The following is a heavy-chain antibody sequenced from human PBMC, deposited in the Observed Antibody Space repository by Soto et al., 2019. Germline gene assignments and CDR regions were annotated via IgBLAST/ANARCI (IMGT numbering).Heavy chain of an antibody. V-gene: IGHV1-18*01. CDR1: GYTFTSYG. J-gene: IGHJ4*02. Sequence: ASVNVSCKASGYTFTSYGISWVRQAPGQGLEWMGWISAYNGNTNYAQKIQGRVTMTTDTSTSTAYMELRSLRSDDTAVYYCARDAAVGLFDYWGQGTLVTVSS. CDR3: ARDAAVGLFDY. CDR2: ISAYNGNT. D-gene: IGHD1-26*01.